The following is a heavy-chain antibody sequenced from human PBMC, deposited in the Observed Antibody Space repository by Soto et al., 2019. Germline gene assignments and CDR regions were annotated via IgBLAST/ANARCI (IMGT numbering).Heavy chain of an antibody. V-gene: IGHV1-3*01. Sequence: QVQLVQSGAEVKKPGASVKVSCKASGYTFTSYAMHWVRQAPGQRLEWMGWINAGNGNTKYSQKFQGRVTITRDTSASTAYMELSSLRSEDTAVYYCALRGPTGDGMDVWGQGTTVTVSS. CDR2: INAGNGNT. CDR1: GYTFTSYA. D-gene: IGHD7-27*01. J-gene: IGHJ6*02. CDR3: ALRGPTGDGMDV.